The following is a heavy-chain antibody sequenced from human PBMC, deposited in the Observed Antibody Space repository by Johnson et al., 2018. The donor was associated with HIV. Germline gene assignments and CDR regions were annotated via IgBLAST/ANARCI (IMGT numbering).Heavy chain of an antibody. CDR3: ATLNGHAFDI. V-gene: IGHV3-7*05. Sequence: FTFADYGMSWVRQAPGKGLEWVANIKQGGSEKYFVDSLKGRFIISRDNAKNSMYLQMNSLRAEDTAVYYCATLNGHAFDIWGQGTMVTVSS. CDR2: IKQGGSEK. CDR1: FTFADYG. J-gene: IGHJ3*02.